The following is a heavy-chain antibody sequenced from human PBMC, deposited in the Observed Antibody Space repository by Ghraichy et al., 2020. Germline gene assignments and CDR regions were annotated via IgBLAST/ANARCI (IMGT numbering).Heavy chain of an antibody. CDR2: INHSGST. J-gene: IGHJ4*02. Sequence: SETLSLTCAVYGGSFSGYYWSWIRQPPGKGLEWIGEINHSGSTNYNPSLKSRVTISVDTSKNQFSLKLSSVTAADTAVYYCARGGITMVRGKYPPQYYFDYWGQGTLVTVSS. CDR1: GGSFSGYY. D-gene: IGHD3-10*01. CDR3: ARGGITMVRGKYPPQYYFDY. V-gene: IGHV4-34*01.